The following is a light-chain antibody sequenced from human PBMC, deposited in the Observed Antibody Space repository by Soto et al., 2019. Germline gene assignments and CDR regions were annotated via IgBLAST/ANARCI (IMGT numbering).Light chain of an antibody. V-gene: IGKV3-11*01. J-gene: IGKJ1*01. CDR3: QRRSNWPRT. CDR1: QSVTSN. CDR2: GAS. Sequence: EIVMTHSPATLSVSPGERATLSSRASQSVTSNLAWYQQKPGQAPRLLIYGASTRATGIPDRFSGSGSGTDFTLTISSLEPEDFAVYYCQRRSNWPRTFGQGTKV.